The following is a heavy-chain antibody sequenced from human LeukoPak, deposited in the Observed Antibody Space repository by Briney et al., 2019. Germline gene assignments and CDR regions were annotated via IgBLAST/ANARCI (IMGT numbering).Heavy chain of an antibody. Sequence: GGSLRLSCAASGFRFSDYSMNWVRQAPGKGLEWISYIGIDSGNTNYADSVKGRFTISGDKAKNSLYLQMNSLRVEDTAVYYCARDYKYAFDNWGQGTLVTVSS. CDR2: IGIDSGNT. D-gene: IGHD5-24*01. CDR3: ARDYKYAFDN. CDR1: GFRFSDYS. J-gene: IGHJ4*02. V-gene: IGHV3-48*01.